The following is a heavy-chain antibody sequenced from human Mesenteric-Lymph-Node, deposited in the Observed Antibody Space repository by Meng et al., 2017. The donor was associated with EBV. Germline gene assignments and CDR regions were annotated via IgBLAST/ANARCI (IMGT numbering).Heavy chain of an antibody. CDR1: GGTFSSHA. J-gene: IGHJ4*02. D-gene: IGHD5-12*01. CDR2: IVPIFGTT. V-gene: IGHV1-69*12. CDR3: ARGAATMPLEY. Sequence: QVKLVKSGDEVKKLGSSVKVSCKASGGTFSSHAFSWVRQAPGQGLEWMGGIVPIFGTTTYAQKFQGRLTITADEATSTAHMELHGLRSDDTALYFCARGAATMPLEYWGQGALVTVSS.